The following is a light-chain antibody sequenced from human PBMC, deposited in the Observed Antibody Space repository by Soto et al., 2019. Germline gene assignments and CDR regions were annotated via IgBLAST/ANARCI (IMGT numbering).Light chain of an antibody. J-gene: IGLJ1*01. CDR2: DVS. CDR3: SSYTSSSTRV. CDR1: SSDVGGYKY. Sequence: QSVLTQPASVSGSPGQSITISCTGTSSDVGGYKYVSWYQQHPGEAPKLMIYDVSNRPSGVSNRFSGSKSGNTASLTISGLQAEDEADYYCSSYTSSSTRVFGTGTMVTVL. V-gene: IGLV2-14*01.